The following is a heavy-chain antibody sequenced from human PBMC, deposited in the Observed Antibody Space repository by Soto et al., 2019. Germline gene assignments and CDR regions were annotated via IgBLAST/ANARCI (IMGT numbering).Heavy chain of an antibody. J-gene: IGHJ5*02. CDR3: ARGLYRGYGDDWFDP. V-gene: IGHV3-33*01. CDR2: IWYDGSNK. CDR1: GFTFSSYG. D-gene: IGHD5-12*01. Sequence: GGSLRLSCAASGFTFSSYGMHWVRQAPGKGLEWVAVIWYDGSNKYYADSVKGRFTISRDNSKNTLYLQMNSLRAEDTAVYFCARGLYRGYGDDWFDPWGQGTLVTVSS.